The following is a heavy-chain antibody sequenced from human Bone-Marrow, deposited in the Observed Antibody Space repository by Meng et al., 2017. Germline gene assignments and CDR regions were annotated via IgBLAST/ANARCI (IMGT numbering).Heavy chain of an antibody. CDR2: IYHSGST. CDR3: ARRGLYGDYFY. D-gene: IGHD4-17*01. V-gene: IGHV4-4*02. J-gene: IGHJ4*02. CDR1: GGSISSSNW. Sequence: SETLSLTCAVSGGSISSSNWWSWVRQPPGKGLEWIGEIYHSGSTNYNPSLKSRVTISVGKSKNQFSLKLSSVTAADTAVYYCARRGLYGDYFYWGQGTLVTVSS.